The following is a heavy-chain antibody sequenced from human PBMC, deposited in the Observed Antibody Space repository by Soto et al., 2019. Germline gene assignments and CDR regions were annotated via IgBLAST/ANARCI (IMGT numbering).Heavy chain of an antibody. CDR2: ISSSSSYI. CDR1: GFTFSSYS. CDR3: ARDLDLGGQYYGMDV. V-gene: IGHV3-21*01. J-gene: IGHJ6*02. D-gene: IGHD3-16*01. Sequence: PGGSLRLSCAASGFTFSSYSMNWVRQAPGKGLEWVSSISSSSSYIYYADSVKGRFTISRDNAKNSLYLQMNSLRAEDTAVYYCARDLDLGGQYYGMDVWGQGTTVTVSS.